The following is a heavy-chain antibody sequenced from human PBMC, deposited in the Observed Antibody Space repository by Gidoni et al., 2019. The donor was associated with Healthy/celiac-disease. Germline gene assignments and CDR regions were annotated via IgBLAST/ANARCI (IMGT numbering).Heavy chain of an antibody. CDR3: ARWTLGYCSGGSCYDYYYGMDV. CDR2: INPNSGGT. Sequence: QVQQVQSGAEVKKPGASVKVSCKASGYTLTGYYTHWVRQAPGQGLEWMGWINPNSGGTTYAQKFQGSITMNRDTSISTAYMELSRMRSDDTAVYYCARWTLGYCSGGSCYDYYYGMDVWGQGTTVTVSS. CDR1: GYTLTGYY. J-gene: IGHJ6*02. D-gene: IGHD2-15*01. V-gene: IGHV1-2*02.